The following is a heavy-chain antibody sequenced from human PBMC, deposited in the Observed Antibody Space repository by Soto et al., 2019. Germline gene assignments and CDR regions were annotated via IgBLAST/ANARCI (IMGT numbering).Heavy chain of an antibody. J-gene: IGHJ3*02. CDR3: ASGLEARSVCGLGI. CDR1: G. V-gene: IGHV2-5*01. D-gene: IGHD2-21*01. CDR2: IYWSGDE. Sequence: GVGWIRQPPGKALEWLAHIYWSGDEHYRPTLKSRLSITKDTSKNQVVLTMTYMDPVDTATFFCASGLEARSVCGLGIWGEGTM.